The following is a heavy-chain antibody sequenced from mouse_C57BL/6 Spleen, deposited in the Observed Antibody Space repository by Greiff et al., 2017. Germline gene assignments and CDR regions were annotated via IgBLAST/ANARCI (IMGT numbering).Heavy chain of an antibody. CDR2: INPNYGTT. D-gene: IGHD1-1*01. J-gene: IGHJ4*01. CDR1: GYSFTDYN. CDR3: ARWIITTVVATRGYAMDY. V-gene: IGHV1-39*01. Sequence: VQLQQSGPELVKPGASVKISCKASGYSFTDYNMNWVKQSNGKSLEWIGVINPNYGTTSYNQKFKGKATLTVDQSSSTAYIQLNSLTSEDSAVDYCARWIITTVVATRGYAMDYWGQGTSVTVSS.